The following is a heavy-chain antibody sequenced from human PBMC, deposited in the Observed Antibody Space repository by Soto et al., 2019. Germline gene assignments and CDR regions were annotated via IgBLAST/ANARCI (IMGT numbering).Heavy chain of an antibody. CDR3: AREINWNDHYYYYGMDV. CDR2: IIPIFGTA. V-gene: IGHV1-69*01. Sequence: QVQLVQSGAEVKKPGSSVKVSCKASGGTFSSYAISWVRQAPGQGLEWMGGIIPIFGTANYEQKFQGRVTITADESTSTAYMELSSLRSEDTAVYYCAREINWNDHYYYYGMDVWGQGTTVTVSS. J-gene: IGHJ6*02. D-gene: IGHD1-20*01. CDR1: GGTFSSYA.